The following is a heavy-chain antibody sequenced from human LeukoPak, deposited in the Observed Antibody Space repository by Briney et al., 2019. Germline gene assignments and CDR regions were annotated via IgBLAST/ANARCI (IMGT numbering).Heavy chain of an antibody. CDR3: ARDQGLAPAARYNFDY. Sequence: GGSLRLSCAVSGFTFSDYAMHWVRQAPGRGLEWVATISYDGNNKYYADSVKGRFTIPRDNSKNMLYLQMNSLRAEDTAVYYCARDQGLAPAARYNFDYWGQGTLVTVSS. CDR2: ISYDGNNK. J-gene: IGHJ4*02. CDR1: GFTFSDYA. D-gene: IGHD6-13*01. V-gene: IGHV3-30-3*01.